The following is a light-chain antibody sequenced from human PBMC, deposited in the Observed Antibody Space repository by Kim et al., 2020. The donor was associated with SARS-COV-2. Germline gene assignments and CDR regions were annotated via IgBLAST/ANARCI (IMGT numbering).Light chain of an antibody. J-gene: IGKJ1*01. CDR1: QGISNF. CDR3: QRYNSAPWT. V-gene: IGKV1-27*01. CDR2: DAS. Sequence: GDRVTLTCRSSQGISNFLAWYQQKPGKVPQLLIYDASVLQSGVPSRFSGSGSGTDFTLTISGLQPEDIASYYCQRYNSAPWTFGQGTKVDIK.